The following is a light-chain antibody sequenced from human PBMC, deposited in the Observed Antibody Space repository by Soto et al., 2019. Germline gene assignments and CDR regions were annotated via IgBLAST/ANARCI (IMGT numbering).Light chain of an antibody. J-gene: IGLJ1*01. CDR3: CSFAGSNNRV. CDR2: EVT. CDR1: SSDVGGYNW. Sequence: QSALTQPPSASGSREQSVTISCTGTSSDVGGYNWVSWYQQHPGQAPKLMIYEVTERPSGVPDRFSGSKSGNTASLTISGLQAEDEADYYCCSFAGSNNRVFGTGTKLTVL. V-gene: IGLV2-8*01.